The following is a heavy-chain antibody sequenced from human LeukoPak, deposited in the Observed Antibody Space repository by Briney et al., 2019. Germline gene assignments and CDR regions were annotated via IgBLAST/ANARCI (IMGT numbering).Heavy chain of an antibody. V-gene: IGHV3-23*01. CDR1: GFTFSSYA. CDR3: AKVPVHSSGWYGFDS. J-gene: IGHJ5*01. D-gene: IGHD6-19*01. CDR2: ISVSCGNT. Sequence: PGGSLRLSCVASGFTFSSYAMTWVRHAPGKGLEWVSVISVSCGNTYYADSVKGRFTISRDNSKNTLYLQMNSLRVEDTAVYYCAKVPVHSSGWYGFDSWGQGTLFTVSS.